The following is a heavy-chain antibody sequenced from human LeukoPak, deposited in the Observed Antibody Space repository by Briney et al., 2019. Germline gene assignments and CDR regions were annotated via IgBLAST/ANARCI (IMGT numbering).Heavy chain of an antibody. J-gene: IGHJ4*02. CDR1: GFTFSSYG. CDR3: ARSPLWFGELLSTDY. Sequence: PGRSLRLSCAASGFTFSSYGMHWVRQAPGKGLEWVAVIWYDGSNKYYADSVKGRFTISRDNSKNTLYLRMNSLRAEDTAVYYCARSPLWFGELLSTDYWGQGTLVTVSS. CDR2: IWYDGSNK. D-gene: IGHD3-10*01. V-gene: IGHV3-33*01.